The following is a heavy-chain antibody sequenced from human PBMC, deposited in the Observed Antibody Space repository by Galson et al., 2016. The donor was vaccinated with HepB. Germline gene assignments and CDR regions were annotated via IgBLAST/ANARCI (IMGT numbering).Heavy chain of an antibody. J-gene: IGHJ4*02. D-gene: IGHD5-18*01. CDR3: ARALPGDTAMTWHYYFDY. V-gene: IGHV4-30-2*01. CDR1: GGSISSGGYS. Sequence: LSLTCAVSGGSISSGGYSWSWIRQPPGKGLEWIGYIYHSGSTYYNPSLKSRVTISVDRSKNQFSLKLSSVTAADTAVYYCARALPGDTAMTWHYYFDYWGQGTLVTVSS. CDR2: IYHSGST.